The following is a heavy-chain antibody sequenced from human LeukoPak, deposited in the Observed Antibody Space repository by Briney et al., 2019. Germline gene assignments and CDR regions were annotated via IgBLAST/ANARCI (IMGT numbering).Heavy chain of an antibody. Sequence: ASVKVSCKASGYTFTSYGISWVRQAPGQGLEWMGWTSAYNGNTNYAPKLQGRVTMTTDTSTSTAYMELRSLRSDDTAVYYCARDQMATVNFDYWGQGTLVTVSS. CDR2: TSAYNGNT. V-gene: IGHV1-18*01. CDR3: ARDQMATVNFDY. J-gene: IGHJ4*02. D-gene: IGHD5-24*01. CDR1: GYTFTSYG.